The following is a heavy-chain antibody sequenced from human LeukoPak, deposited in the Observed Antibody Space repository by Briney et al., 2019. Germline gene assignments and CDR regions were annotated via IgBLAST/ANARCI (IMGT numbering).Heavy chain of an antibody. J-gene: IGHJ4*02. CDR1: GFTFSSYE. V-gene: IGHV3-48*03. CDR3: ARAEGLAAAGTYFDY. CDR2: ISSSGSTI. Sequence: PGGSLRLSCAASGFTFSSYEMNWVRQAPGKGLEWVSYISSSGSTIYYADSVKGRFTISRDNAKNSLYLQMNSLRAEDTAIYYCARAEGLAAAGTYFDYWGQGTLVTVSS. D-gene: IGHD6-13*01.